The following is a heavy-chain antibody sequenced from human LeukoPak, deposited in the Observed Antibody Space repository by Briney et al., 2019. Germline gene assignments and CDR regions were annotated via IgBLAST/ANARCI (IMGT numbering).Heavy chain of an antibody. Sequence: ASVKVSCKASGYTFTSYYMHWVRQAPGQGLEWMGIINPSGGSTSYAQKFQGRVTMTRDTSTSTVYMELSSLRPEDTAVYYCARSDPYYYDSSGYSFDYWGQGTLVTVSS. J-gene: IGHJ4*02. D-gene: IGHD3-22*01. V-gene: IGHV1-46*01. CDR2: INPSGGST. CDR1: GYTFTSYY. CDR3: ARSDPYYYDSSGYSFDY.